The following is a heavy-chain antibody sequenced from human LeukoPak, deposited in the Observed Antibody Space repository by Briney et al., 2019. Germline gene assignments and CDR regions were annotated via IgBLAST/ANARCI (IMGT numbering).Heavy chain of an antibody. CDR3: ATPLDYYDRSDSHQGGD. Sequence: PGGSLRLSCAASGFTFSRHWMTWVRQAPGKGLEWVAKIKHDGSEKNYVDSVKGRFTISRDNAKNSLYLQMNSLRAEDTAVYYCATPLDYYDRSDSHQGGDWGQGTLVTVSS. J-gene: IGHJ4*02. D-gene: IGHD3-22*01. CDR1: GFTFSRHW. V-gene: IGHV3-7*03. CDR2: IKHDGSEK.